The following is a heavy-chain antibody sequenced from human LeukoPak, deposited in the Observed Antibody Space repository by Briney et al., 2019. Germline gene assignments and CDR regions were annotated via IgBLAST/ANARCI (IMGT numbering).Heavy chain of an antibody. CDR3: ARGLYADYAFDY. J-gene: IGHJ4*02. V-gene: IGHV3-66*01. CDR2: IYSGGNT. D-gene: IGHD4-17*01. Sequence: GGSLRLSCAASGFTFSTNYMSWVRQAPGQGLEWVSVIYSGGNTYYADSVKGRFTISRDNSKNTVYLQMNSLRAEDTAVYYCARGLYADYAFDYWGQGTLVTISS. CDR1: GFTFSTNY.